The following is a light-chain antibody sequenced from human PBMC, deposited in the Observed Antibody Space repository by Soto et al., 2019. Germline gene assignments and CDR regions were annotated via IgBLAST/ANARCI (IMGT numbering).Light chain of an antibody. V-gene: IGLV2-14*01. Sequence: QSALTQPASVSGSPGQSITISCTGSRSDIGSYDYVSWYQQYPGKAPKVIIYEVKNRPSGISDRFSASKSGNTASLTISGLQPEDEAEYYCSSYTSHTDIYVFGSGTQVTVL. CDR1: RSDIGSYDY. CDR2: EVK. J-gene: IGLJ1*01. CDR3: SSYTSHTDIYV.